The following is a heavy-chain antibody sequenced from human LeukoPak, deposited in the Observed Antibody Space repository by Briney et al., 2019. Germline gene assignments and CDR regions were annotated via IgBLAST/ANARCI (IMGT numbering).Heavy chain of an antibody. CDR3: ARDHTYDSSGYYYSYFNY. Sequence: ASVKLSCNASGGTFSSYAISWVRQAPGQGLEWMGRIIPIFGTANYAQKLQGRVTITTDDSTSTAYMELSSLRSEDTAVYYCARDHTYDSSGYYYSYFNYWGQGTLVTVSP. CDR2: IIPIFGTA. CDR1: GGTFSSYA. D-gene: IGHD3-22*01. J-gene: IGHJ4*02. V-gene: IGHV1-69*05.